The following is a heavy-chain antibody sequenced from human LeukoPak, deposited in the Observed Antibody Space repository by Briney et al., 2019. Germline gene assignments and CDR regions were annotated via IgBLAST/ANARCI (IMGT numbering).Heavy chain of an antibody. J-gene: IGHJ6*02. Sequence: PGGSLRLSCAASGFTFSSYSMNWVRQAPGKGLEWVSYISSSSSTIYYADSVKGRFTISRDNAKNSLYLQMNSLRAEDTAVYYCASEGAHYDFWSGYRPYYYYGMDVWGQGTTVTASS. CDR3: ASEGAHYDFWSGYRPYYYYGMDV. CDR1: GFTFSSYS. D-gene: IGHD3-3*01. V-gene: IGHV3-48*01. CDR2: ISSSSSTI.